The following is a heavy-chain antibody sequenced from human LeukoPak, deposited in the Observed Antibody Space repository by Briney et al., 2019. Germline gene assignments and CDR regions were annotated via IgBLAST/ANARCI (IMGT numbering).Heavy chain of an antibody. CDR2: IIPILGIA. D-gene: IGHD2-2*02. J-gene: IGHJ6*02. V-gene: IGHV1-69*04. Sequence: RASVKVSCKASGYTFTGYYMHWVRQAPGQGLEWMGRIIPILGIANYAQKFQGRVTITADKSTSTAYMELSSLRSEDTAVYYCARDRCSSTSCYKYYYYYGMDVWGQGTTVTVSS. CDR1: GYTFTGYY. CDR3: ARDRCSSTSCYKYYYYYGMDV.